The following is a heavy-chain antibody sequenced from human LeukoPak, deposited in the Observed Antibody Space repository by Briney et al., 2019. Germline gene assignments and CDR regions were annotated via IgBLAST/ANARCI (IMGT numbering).Heavy chain of an antibody. V-gene: IGHV5-51*01. J-gene: IGHJ4*02. D-gene: IGHD3-10*01. CDR1: GYSFTSYW. CDR2: IYPGDSDT. Sequence: GESLKISCKGSGYSFTSYWIGWVRQMPGKGLECMGIIYPGDSDTRYSPSFQGQVTISADKSVSTAYLQWTSLKASDTAMYYCARNSGELLGNTNFYFDSWGQGTLVTVSS. CDR3: ARNSGELLGNTNFYFDS.